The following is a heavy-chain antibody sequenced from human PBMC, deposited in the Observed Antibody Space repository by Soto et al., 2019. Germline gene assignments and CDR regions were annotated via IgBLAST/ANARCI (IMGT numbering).Heavy chain of an antibody. J-gene: IGHJ4*02. CDR1: GFTFSSYG. Sequence: QVQLVESGGGVVQPGRSLRLSCAASGFTFSSYGMHWVRQAPGKGLEWVAVISYDGSNKYYADSVKGRFTISRDNSKNTLYLQMNSLIAEDTAVYYCAKDSLWYSYGYDYFDYWGQGTLVTVSS. CDR3: AKDSLWYSYGYDYFDY. D-gene: IGHD5-18*01. V-gene: IGHV3-30*18. CDR2: ISYDGSNK.